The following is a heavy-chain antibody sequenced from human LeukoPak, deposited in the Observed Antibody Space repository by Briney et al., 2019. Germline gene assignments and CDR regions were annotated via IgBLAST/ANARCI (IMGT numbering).Heavy chain of an antibody. D-gene: IGHD3-3*01. Sequence: PGGSLRLSCAASGFTFSSYAMSWVRQAPGKGLEWVSGISSSGGTTCYAGSVKGRFTISRDNSKNTLYLQMTSLRAEDTAVYYCAKDKNSDFWSGYYQFDYWGQGTLVTVSS. CDR3: AKDKNSDFWSGYYQFDY. J-gene: IGHJ4*02. V-gene: IGHV3-23*01. CDR1: GFTFSSYA. CDR2: ISSSGGTT.